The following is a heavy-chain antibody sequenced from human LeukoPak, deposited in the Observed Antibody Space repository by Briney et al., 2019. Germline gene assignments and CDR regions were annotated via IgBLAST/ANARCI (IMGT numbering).Heavy chain of an antibody. CDR3: ARHMGRYYYDSSGYQDAFDI. Sequence: SETLSLTCAVYGGSFSGYYWSWIRQPPGKGLEWIGEINHSGSTNYNPSLKSRVTISVDTSKNQFSLKLSSVTAADTAVYYCARHMGRYYYDSSGYQDAFDIWGQGTMVTVSS. V-gene: IGHV4-34*01. CDR1: GGSFSGYY. D-gene: IGHD3-22*01. CDR2: INHSGST. J-gene: IGHJ3*02.